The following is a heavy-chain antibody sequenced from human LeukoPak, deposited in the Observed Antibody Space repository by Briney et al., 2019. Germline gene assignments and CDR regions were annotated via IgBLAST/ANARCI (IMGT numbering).Heavy chain of an antibody. CDR1: GFTFDDYA. CDR2: ISWNSGSI. V-gene: IGHV3-9*01. J-gene: IGHJ4*02. CDR3: ARANDILTDPLDY. Sequence: GRSLRLSCAASGFTFDDYAMHWVRQAPGKGLEWVSGISWNSGSIGYADSVKGRFTISRDNAKNTLYLQMNSLRAEDTAVYYCARANDILTDPLDYWGQGTLVTVSS. D-gene: IGHD3-9*01.